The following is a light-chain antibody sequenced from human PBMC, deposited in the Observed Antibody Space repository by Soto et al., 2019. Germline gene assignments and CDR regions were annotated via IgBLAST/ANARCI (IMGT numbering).Light chain of an antibody. CDR2: GAS. V-gene: IGKV3-15*01. J-gene: IGKJ5*01. CDR1: QSVSSD. CDR3: QQYNNWPLT. Sequence: ELVMTQSPATLSVSPGEGATLSCRASQSVSSDLAWYQQKPGQAPRLLFYGASTRATGVPARFSGSGSGTAFTLTVSSLQSEDFAIYYCQQYNNWPLTFGQGTRLEIK.